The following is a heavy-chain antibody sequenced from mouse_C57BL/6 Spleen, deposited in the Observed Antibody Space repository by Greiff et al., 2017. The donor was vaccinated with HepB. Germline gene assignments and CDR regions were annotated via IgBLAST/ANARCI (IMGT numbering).Heavy chain of an antibody. CDR3: ARSRGGNYYFDY. V-gene: IGHV1-69*01. CDR1: GYTFTSYW. J-gene: IGHJ2*01. D-gene: IGHD2-1*01. CDR2: IDPSDSYT. Sequence: QVQLQQSGAELVMPGASVKLSCKASGYTFTSYWMHWVKQRPGQGLECIGEIDPSDSYTNYNQKFKGKSTLTVDKSSSTAYMQLSSLTSEDSAVYYCARSRGGNYYFDYWGQGTTLTVSS.